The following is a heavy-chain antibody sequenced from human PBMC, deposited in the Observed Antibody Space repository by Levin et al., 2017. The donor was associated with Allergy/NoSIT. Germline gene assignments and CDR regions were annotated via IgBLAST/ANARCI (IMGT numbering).Heavy chain of an antibody. CDR3: AREVGRGYYFDY. V-gene: IGHV4-59*01. J-gene: IGHJ4*02. CDR1: GGSISSYY. CDR2: IYYSGST. D-gene: IGHD1-26*01. Sequence: ESLKISCTVSGGSISSYYWSWIRQPPGKGLEWIGYIYYSGSTDYNPSLKSRVTISADTSKNQFSLKLNSVTAADTAVYYCAREVGRGYYFDYWGQGTLVTVSS.